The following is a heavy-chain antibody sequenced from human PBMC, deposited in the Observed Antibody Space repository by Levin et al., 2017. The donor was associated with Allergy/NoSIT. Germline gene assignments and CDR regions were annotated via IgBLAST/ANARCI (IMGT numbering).Heavy chain of an antibody. J-gene: IGHJ4*02. CDR3: ARGGVLGYCSSTNCYTGLDY. CDR2: IHFSGST. CDR1: GASIRSYY. Sequence: SETLSLTCSVSGASIRSYYWSWIRQLPGKGLEYIGYIHFSGSTNYNPSLKSRVTISVDTSKKQFSLKLTSVTAADTAVYYCARGGVLGYCSSTNCYTGLDYWGQGTLVTVSS. D-gene: IGHD2-2*02. V-gene: IGHV4-59*01.